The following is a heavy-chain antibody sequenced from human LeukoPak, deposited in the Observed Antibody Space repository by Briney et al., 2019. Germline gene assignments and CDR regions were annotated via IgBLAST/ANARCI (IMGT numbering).Heavy chain of an antibody. CDR2: INPSGGST. V-gene: IGHV1-46*01. J-gene: IGHJ4*02. CDR3: ARVPSAGPIDY. CDR1: GYTFTSYY. D-gene: IGHD6-13*01. Sequence: ASVKVSRKASGYTFTSYYMHWVRQAPGQGLEWMGIINPSGGSTSYAQKFQGRVTMTRDMSTSTVYMELSSLRSEDTAVYYCARVPSAGPIDYWGQGTLVTVSS.